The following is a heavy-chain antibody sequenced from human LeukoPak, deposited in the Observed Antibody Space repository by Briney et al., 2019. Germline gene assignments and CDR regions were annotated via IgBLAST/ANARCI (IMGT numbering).Heavy chain of an antibody. V-gene: IGHV1-18*01. J-gene: IGHJ5*02. CDR1: GYTFTSYG. D-gene: IGHD3-10*01. Sequence: GASVKVSCKASGYTFTSYGISWVRQAPGQGLEWMGWISAYNGNTNYAQKLQGRVTMTTDTSTSTAYMELRSLRSDDTAVYYCARVFPEYSYYGGWFDPWGQGTLVTVSS. CDR3: ARVFPEYSYYGGWFDP. CDR2: ISAYNGNT.